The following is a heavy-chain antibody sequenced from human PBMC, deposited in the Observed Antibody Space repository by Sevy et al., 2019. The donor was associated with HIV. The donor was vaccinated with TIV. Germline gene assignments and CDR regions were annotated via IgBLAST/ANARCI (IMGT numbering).Heavy chain of an antibody. D-gene: IGHD3-3*01. CDR3: ATGGDFWSGYSNDAFDI. CDR1: GFTFSSYA. Sequence: GGSLRLSCAASGFTFSSYAMSWFRQAPGKGLEWVSTIRDSGESTYNADSVKGRFTISRDNSKNTLYLQMNSLRADDTAVYYCATGGDFWSGYSNDAFDIGGQGTMVTVS. V-gene: IGHV3-23*01. J-gene: IGHJ3*02. CDR2: IRDSGEST.